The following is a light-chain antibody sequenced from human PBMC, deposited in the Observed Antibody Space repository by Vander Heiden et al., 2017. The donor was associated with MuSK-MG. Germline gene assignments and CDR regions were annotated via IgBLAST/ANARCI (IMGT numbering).Light chain of an antibody. V-gene: IGLV2-23*03. CDR1: SSDVGSYNL. J-gene: IGLJ2*01. Sequence: SPLLHPPSLPGSPGRPITISCTGTSSDVGSYNLVSWYQQHPGKAPKLMIYEGSKRPSGVSNRFSGSKSGNTASLTISGLQAEDEADYYCCSYAGSSTFVVFGGGTKLTVL. CDR2: EGS. CDR3: CSYAGSSTFVV.